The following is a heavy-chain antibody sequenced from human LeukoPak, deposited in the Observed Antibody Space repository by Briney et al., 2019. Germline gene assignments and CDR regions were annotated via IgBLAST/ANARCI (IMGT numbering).Heavy chain of an antibody. D-gene: IGHD5-24*01. CDR2: IKQDGSEK. Sequence: GGSLRLSCAASGFTFSSYWMSWVRQAPGKGLEWVANIKQDGSEKYYVDSVKGRFTISRDNAKNSLYLQMNSLRAEDTAVYYCARSMATVDWGDAFDIWGQGTMVTVSS. CDR3: ARSMATVDWGDAFDI. J-gene: IGHJ3*02. V-gene: IGHV3-7*01. CDR1: GFTFSSYW.